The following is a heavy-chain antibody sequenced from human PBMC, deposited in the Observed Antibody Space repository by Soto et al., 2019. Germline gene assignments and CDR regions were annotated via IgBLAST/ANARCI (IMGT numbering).Heavy chain of an antibody. CDR3: AQDVGSCSGTCYFYSFYGMDV. V-gene: IGHV3-23*01. J-gene: IGHJ6*02. CDR1: GITFSNYA. CDR2: ISGGGDST. D-gene: IGHD2-15*01. Sequence: EVQLLESGGGLVQPGGSLRLSCAASGITFSNYAMSWVRQAPGKGLEWVSVISGGGDSTYYADSVKGRFTISRDNSNNTLYLQLNSLRAEDTAVYYCAQDVGSCSGTCYFYSFYGMDVWGQGTTVTVSS.